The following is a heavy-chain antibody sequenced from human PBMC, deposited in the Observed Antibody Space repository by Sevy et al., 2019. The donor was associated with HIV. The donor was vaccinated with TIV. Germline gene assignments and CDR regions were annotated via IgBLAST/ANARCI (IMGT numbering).Heavy chain of an antibody. Sequence: GSLRLSCAASGFTFSSYWMHWVRQAPGKGPGWGSGVNSDGSSTNYADSVKGRFTMSRDSAKNTLYLQMNSLRAEDTAVYFCVAANTWQDYWGQGTLVTVSS. D-gene: IGHD2-15*01. CDR2: VNSDGSST. CDR1: GFTFSSYW. J-gene: IGHJ4*02. V-gene: IGHV3-74*01. CDR3: VAANTWQDY.